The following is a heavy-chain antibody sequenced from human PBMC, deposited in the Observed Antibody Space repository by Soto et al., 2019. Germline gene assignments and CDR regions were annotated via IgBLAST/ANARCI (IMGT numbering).Heavy chain of an antibody. CDR1: GGTFSSYA. CDR2: IIPIFGTA. D-gene: IGHD4-4*01. J-gene: IGHJ6*02. Sequence: GASVKVSCKASGGTFSSYAISWVRQAPGQGLEWMGGIIPIFGTANYAQKFQGRVTITADESTSTAYMELSSLRSEDTAVYYCARGSAPYYSSPSYYGMDVWGQGTTVTVSS. V-gene: IGHV1-69*13. CDR3: ARGSAPYYSSPSYYGMDV.